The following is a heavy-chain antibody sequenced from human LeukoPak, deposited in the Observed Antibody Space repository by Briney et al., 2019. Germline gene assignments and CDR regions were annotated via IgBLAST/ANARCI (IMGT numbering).Heavy chain of an antibody. CDR3: VRWQYCGGNCYFSAFDI. D-gene: IGHD2-21*01. CDR1: GGSINSSY. Sequence: SETLSLPCTVSGGSINSSYWSWIRQSPGRGLEWIEYIYHSGSTNSNPPLKSPVTISVDTPKNQFSLKLSSVTAADTAVYYCVRWQYCGGNCYFSAFDIWGRGTMVTVSS. V-gene: IGHV4-59*01. J-gene: IGHJ3*02. CDR2: IYHSGST.